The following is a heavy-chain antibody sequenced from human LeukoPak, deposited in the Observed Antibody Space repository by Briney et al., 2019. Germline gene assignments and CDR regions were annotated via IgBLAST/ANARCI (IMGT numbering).Heavy chain of an antibody. Sequence: GASVTVSCKASGYTFTRYYMRWVRQAPGQGLEWMGIINPSHGSTTYAQKFQGRVTMTRDTSTSTVYMELGSLRSEDTALYYCARGDVYDSSGYNWFDPWGQGTLVIVSS. CDR2: INPSHGST. CDR1: GYTFTRYY. D-gene: IGHD3-22*01. CDR3: ARGDVYDSSGYNWFDP. J-gene: IGHJ5*02. V-gene: IGHV1-46*01.